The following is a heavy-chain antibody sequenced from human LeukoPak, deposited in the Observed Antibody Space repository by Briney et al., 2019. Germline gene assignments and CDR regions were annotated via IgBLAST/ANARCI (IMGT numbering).Heavy chain of an antibody. D-gene: IGHD6-13*01. Sequence: ASVKVSCKASGYTFTSYGISWVRQAPGQGLEWMGWISAYNGNSHSAPRFNGRITMTTDTSTNTAYMELNSLTPDDTAVYYCARDERQIASGNEYYFDYWGQGTLVTVSS. V-gene: IGHV1-18*01. CDR1: GYTFTSYG. J-gene: IGHJ4*02. CDR3: ARDERQIASGNEYYFDY. CDR2: ISAYNGNS.